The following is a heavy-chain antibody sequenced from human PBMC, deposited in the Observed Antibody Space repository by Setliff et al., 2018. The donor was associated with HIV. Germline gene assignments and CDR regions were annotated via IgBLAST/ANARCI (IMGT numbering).Heavy chain of an antibody. V-gene: IGHV3-30*01. Sequence: PGGSLRLSCAASGFIFSTYAMHWVRQAPGKGLEWVAVISYDGSNKYYADSVKGRFTISRDNSKNTVYLQMNSLRPEDTAVYYCAKGFHDCGDASWFDPWGQGTLVTVSS. CDR1: GFIFSTYA. J-gene: IGHJ5*02. D-gene: IGHD4-17*01. CDR2: ISYDGSNK. CDR3: AKGFHDCGDASWFDP.